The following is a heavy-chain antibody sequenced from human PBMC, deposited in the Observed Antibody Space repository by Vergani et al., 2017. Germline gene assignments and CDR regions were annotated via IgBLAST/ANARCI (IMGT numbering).Heavy chain of an antibody. J-gene: IGHJ4*02. CDR1: GGTFSSYT. V-gene: IGHV1-69*08. CDR3: ARDHPKGYSGYDSTEYYFDY. Sequence: QVQLVQSGAEVKKPGSSVKVSCKASGGTFSSYTISWVRQAPGQGLEWMGRIIPILGIANYAQKFQGRVTITADKSTSTAYMELSSLRSEDTAVYYCARDHPKGYSGYDSTEYYFDYWGQGTLVTVSS. D-gene: IGHD5-12*01. CDR2: IIPILGIA.